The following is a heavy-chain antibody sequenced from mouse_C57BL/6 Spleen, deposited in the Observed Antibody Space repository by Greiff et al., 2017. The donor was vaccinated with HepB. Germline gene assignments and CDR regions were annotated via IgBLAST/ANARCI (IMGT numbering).Heavy chain of an antibody. CDR1: GYTFTSYG. CDR2: IYPRSGNT. Sequence: VQLQESGAELARPGASVKLSCKASGYTFTSYGISWVKQRTGQGLEWIGEIYPRSGNTYYNEKIKGKATLTAAKSSSTAYMELRSLTSEDSAVYFCARSSTEVATDWYFDVWGTGTTVTVSS. D-gene: IGHD1-1*01. J-gene: IGHJ1*03. V-gene: IGHV1-81*01. CDR3: ARSSTEVATDWYFDV.